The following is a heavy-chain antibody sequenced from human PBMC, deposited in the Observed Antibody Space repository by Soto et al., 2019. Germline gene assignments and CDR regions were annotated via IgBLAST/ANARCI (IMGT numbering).Heavy chain of an antibody. D-gene: IGHD3-3*01. CDR2: ISGSGGST. CDR3: RKFHTILGGPYYYYGMAV. CDR1: GFTFSSYA. Sequence: PGGSLRLSCAASGFTFSSYAMSWVRQAPGKGLEWVSAISGSGGSTYYADSVKGRFTISRDNSKNTLYLQMNSLRAEDTAVYHCRKFHTILGGPYYYYGMAVWAQGTRVPVS. J-gene: IGHJ6*02. V-gene: IGHV3-23*01.